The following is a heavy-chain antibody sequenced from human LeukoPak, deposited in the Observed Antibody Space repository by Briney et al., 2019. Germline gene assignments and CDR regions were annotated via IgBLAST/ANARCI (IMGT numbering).Heavy chain of an antibody. Sequence: GSLRLSCAASGFTFSSYWMSWVRQAPGKGLEWIGEINHSGSTNYNPSLKSRVTISVDTSKNQFSLKLSSMTAADTAVYYCARNDYFGINNGMDVWGQGTTVTVS. J-gene: IGHJ6*02. D-gene: IGHD2/OR15-2a*01. CDR2: INHSGST. V-gene: IGHV4-34*01. CDR3: ARNDYFGINNGMDV. CDR1: GFTFSSYW.